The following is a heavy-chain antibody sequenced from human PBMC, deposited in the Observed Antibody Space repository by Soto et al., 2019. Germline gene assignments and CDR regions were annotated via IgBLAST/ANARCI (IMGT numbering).Heavy chain of an antibody. J-gene: IGHJ6*02. D-gene: IGHD5-18*01. CDR3: ARISYGSRSKYYYGMDV. Sequence: QCLHLSCTGCVYTCGVYWSSSVHPMPGKGLEWMGRIDPSDSYTNYSPSFQGHVTISADKSISTAYLQWSSLKASDTAMYYCARISYGSRSKYYYGMDVWGQGTMVT. CDR1: VYTCGVYW. CDR2: IDPSDSYT. V-gene: IGHV5-10-1*01.